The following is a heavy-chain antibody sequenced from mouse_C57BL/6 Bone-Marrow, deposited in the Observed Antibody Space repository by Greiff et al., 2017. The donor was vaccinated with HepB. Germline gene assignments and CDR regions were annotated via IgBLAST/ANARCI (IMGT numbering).Heavy chain of an antibody. Sequence: VQLQQSGPELVKPGASVKISCKASGYTFTDYYMNWVKQSHGKSLEWIGDINPNNGGTSYNQKFKGKATLTVDKSSSTAYMELRSLTSEDSAVYYCAREGNWDTRDYWGQGTTLTVSS. J-gene: IGHJ2*01. CDR3: AREGNWDTRDY. V-gene: IGHV1-26*01. CDR1: GYTFTDYY. D-gene: IGHD4-1*01. CDR2: INPNNGGT.